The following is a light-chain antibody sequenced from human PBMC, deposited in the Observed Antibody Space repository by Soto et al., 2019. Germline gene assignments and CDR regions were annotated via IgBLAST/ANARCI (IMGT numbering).Light chain of an antibody. Sequence: SYELTQPPSASVSPGQTASITCSGDKLGDKFACWYQQKPGQSPVLVIYQDNRRPSGIPERFSGYNSGNTATLTISGTQAIDECVYYCQAWDSTTVVFGGGTKLTVL. CDR3: QAWDSTTVV. V-gene: IGLV3-1*01. J-gene: IGLJ2*01. CDR1: KLGDKF. CDR2: QDN.